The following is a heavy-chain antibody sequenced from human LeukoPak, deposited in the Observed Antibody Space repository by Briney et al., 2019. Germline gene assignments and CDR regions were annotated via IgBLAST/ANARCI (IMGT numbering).Heavy chain of an antibody. CDR1: GGSISISNSNW. CDR3: ARDLHGGNSFTSDWYFDL. D-gene: IGHD4-23*01. Sequence: PSETLSLTCAVSGGSISISNSNWWSWVRQPPGKGQEWIGEISHSGRTNYNPSLKSRVTISVDKSKNQFSLKLSSVTAADTAVYYCARDLHGGNSFTSDWYFDLWGRGTLVTVSS. V-gene: IGHV4-4*02. J-gene: IGHJ2*01. CDR2: ISHSGRT.